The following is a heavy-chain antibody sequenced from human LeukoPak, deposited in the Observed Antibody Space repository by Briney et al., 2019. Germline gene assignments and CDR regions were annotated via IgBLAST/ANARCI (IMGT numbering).Heavy chain of an antibody. CDR1: GYTFTTYG. CDR3: ASPVKYYDTWSGYPPFDY. CDR2: IIPMSGTA. V-gene: IGHV1-69*13. D-gene: IGHD3-3*01. Sequence: ASVKVSCKASGYTFTTYGMNWVRQAPGQGLEWVGGIIPMSGTANYAQKFQGRVTITADESTSTAYMELSSLRSEDTAIYYCASPVKYYDTWSGYPPFDYWGQGTLVTVSS. J-gene: IGHJ4*02.